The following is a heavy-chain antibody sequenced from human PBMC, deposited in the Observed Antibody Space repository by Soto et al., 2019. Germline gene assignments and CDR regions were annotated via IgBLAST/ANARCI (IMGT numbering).Heavy chain of an antibody. D-gene: IGHD6-19*01. J-gene: IGHJ4*02. CDR1: GYTFTSYA. V-gene: IGHV1-3*01. Sequence: ASVKVSCKTSGYTFTSYAMHWVRQAPGQRLEWMGWINAGNGNTKYSQKFQGRVTITRDTSASTAYMELSSLKLSPVTAADTAVYYCARYIALSGTFYFDYWGQGTLVTVSS. CDR2: INAGNGNT. CDR3: ARYIALSGTFYFDY.